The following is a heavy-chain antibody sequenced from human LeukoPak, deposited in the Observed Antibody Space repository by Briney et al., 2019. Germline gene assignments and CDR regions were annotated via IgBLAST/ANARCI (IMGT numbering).Heavy chain of an antibody. D-gene: IGHD6-6*01. Sequence: GGSLRLFCAGSGFTFSSYALSWLRQSPGKGLEWCSTISGGGDVTYYADSVKGRFTISRDNSKNSLYLQMSSLRAEDTAVYYCAKVGAARHFDYWGQGTLVTVSS. J-gene: IGHJ4*02. CDR3: AKVGAARHFDY. CDR2: ISGGGDVT. V-gene: IGHV3-23*01. CDR1: GFTFSSYA.